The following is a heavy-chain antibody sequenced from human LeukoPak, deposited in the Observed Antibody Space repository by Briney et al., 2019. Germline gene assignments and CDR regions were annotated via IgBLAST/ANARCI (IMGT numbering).Heavy chain of an antibody. J-gene: IGHJ6*03. Sequence: GGSLRLSCAASGFTFSSYTMNWVRQAPGKGLEWVSSISRSSSYIYYADSVKGRFTISRDNSKNTLYLQMNSLRAEDTAVYYCARDNYYYYYYMDVWGKGTTVTVSS. CDR1: GFTFSSYT. V-gene: IGHV3-21*01. CDR2: ISRSSSYI. CDR3: ARDNYYYYYYMDV.